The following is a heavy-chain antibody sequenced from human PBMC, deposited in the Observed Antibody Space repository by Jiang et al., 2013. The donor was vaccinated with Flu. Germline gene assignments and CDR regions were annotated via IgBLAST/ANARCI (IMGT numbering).Heavy chain of an antibody. CDR2: ISAYNGNT. CDR3: ASSSEVYYDFWSGYLPPLYYGMDV. CDR1: GYTFTSYG. D-gene: IGHD3-3*01. Sequence: SGAEVKKPGASVKVSCKASGYTFTSYGISWVRQAPGQGLEWMGWISAYNGNTNYAQKLQGRVTMTTDTSTSTAYMELRSLRSDDTAVYYCASSSEVYYDFWSGYLPPLYYGMDVWGQGTTVTVSS. J-gene: IGHJ6*02. V-gene: IGHV1-18*01.